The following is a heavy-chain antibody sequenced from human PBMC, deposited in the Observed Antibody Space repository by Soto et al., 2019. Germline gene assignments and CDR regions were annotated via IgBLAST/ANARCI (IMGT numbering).Heavy chain of an antibody. J-gene: IGHJ6*04. D-gene: IGHD2-15*01. Sequence: QVQLQESGPGLVKPSGTLSLTCAVSSGSISSTNWWSWVRQPPGKGLEWIGEIYHGGSTNYNPSLKSRVTLAVHKSKNYSSLELSSVPAADTAVYYCARGSRYCSGCTCYRDLDVWGKGTTVTASS. CDR1: SGSISSTNW. CDR2: IYHGGST. CDR3: ARGSRYCSGCTCYRDLDV. V-gene: IGHV4-4*02.